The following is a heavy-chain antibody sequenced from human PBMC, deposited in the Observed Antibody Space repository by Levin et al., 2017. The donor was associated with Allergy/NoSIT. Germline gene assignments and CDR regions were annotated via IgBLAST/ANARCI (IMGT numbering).Heavy chain of an antibody. CDR2: IYSSGSA. J-gene: IGHJ4*02. CDR1: GGSISSGSYY. CDR3: ARAEVGSEH. V-gene: IGHV4-61*02. D-gene: IGHD3-10*01. Sequence: TLSLTCKVSGGSISSGSYYWSWIRQPAAKGLEWIGRIYSSGSANYNPSLKSRVTISVDTSKNQFSLKLSSVTAADTAVYYCARAEVGSEHWGQGTLVTVSS.